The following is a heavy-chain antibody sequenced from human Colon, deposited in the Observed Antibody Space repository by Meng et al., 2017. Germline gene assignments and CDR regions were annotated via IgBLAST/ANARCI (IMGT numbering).Heavy chain of an antibody. D-gene: IGHD3-10*01. V-gene: IGHV4-30-4*01. J-gene: IGHJ4*02. CDR2: TYSSGKT. CDR1: GGSINSDDYY. CDR3: ARGRGHYYGSGSFDF. Sequence: QAQLQVSGPGLVKPTQGLSFTFTGSGGSINSDDYYWTWVRQPPGRGLEWIGLTYSSGKTLYYPPLRSRVTISIDTPSSQFFLMLASVTTADTAVYYCARGRGHYYGSGSFDFWGQGTLVTVSS.